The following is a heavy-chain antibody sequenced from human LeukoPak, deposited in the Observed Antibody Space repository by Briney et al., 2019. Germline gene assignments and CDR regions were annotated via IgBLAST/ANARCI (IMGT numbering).Heavy chain of an antibody. D-gene: IGHD3-3*01. CDR3: ARDGGGSTYYDFWSGYSFFDY. J-gene: IGHJ4*02. V-gene: IGHV3-74*01. Sequence: GGSLRLSCAASGFTFSSHWMHWVRQAPGKGLVWVSRTNSDGSSTSYADSVKGRFTISRDNAKNTLYLQMNSLRAEDTAVYFCARDGGGSTYYDFWSGYSFFDYWGQGTLVTVSS. CDR2: TNSDGSST. CDR1: GFTFSSHW.